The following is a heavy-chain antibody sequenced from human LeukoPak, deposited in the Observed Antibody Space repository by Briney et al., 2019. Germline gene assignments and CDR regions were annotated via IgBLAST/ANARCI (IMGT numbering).Heavy chain of an antibody. V-gene: IGHV3-21*01. CDR3: ARDSDFDSSGYYPYYYYYYKMDV. J-gene: IGHJ6*02. CDR1: GWTSGSYS. CDR2: ISRRNSYR. D-gene: IGHD3-22*01. Sequence: PGESLTLSCSASGWTSGSYSVNSVRQAPRKGLEWGSCISRRNSYRNYADSVKGRLTIYRDKAKNSLFLQMNSLRAEDTAVYYCARDSDFDSSGYYPYYYYYYKMDVWGQGTTVNVSS.